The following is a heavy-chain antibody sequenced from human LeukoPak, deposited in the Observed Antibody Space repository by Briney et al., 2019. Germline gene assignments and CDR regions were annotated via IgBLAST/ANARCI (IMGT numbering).Heavy chain of an antibody. CDR2: INPNSGGT. CDR1: GYTSTGYY. CDR3: ARFDGATVG. Sequence: GASVKVSCKASGYTSTGYYMHWVRQAPGQGLEWMGWINPNSGGTNYAQKFQGGVTMTRDTSISTAYMDLSRLRSDDTAVYYCARFDGATVGWGQGTLVTVSS. V-gene: IGHV1-2*02. J-gene: IGHJ4*02. D-gene: IGHD4-23*01.